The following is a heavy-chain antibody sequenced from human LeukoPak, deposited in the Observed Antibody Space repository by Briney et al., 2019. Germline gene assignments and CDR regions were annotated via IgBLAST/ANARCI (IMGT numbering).Heavy chain of an antibody. CDR3: ARAWPTSIAAAGFDY. Sequence: GGSLRLSCAASGFTFSSYGMHWVRQAPGKGLEWVAFIRYDGSNKYYADSVKGRFTISRDNSKNTLYLQMNSLRAEDTAVYYCARAWPTSIAAAGFDYWGQGTLVTVSS. CDR2: IRYDGSNK. CDR1: GFTFSSYG. V-gene: IGHV3-30*02. J-gene: IGHJ4*02. D-gene: IGHD6-13*01.